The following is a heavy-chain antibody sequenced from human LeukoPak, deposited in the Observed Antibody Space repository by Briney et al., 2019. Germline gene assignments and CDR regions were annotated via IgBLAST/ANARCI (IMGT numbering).Heavy chain of an antibody. CDR3: ATLRDIDDY. V-gene: IGHV1-46*01. CDR1: GYTFTSYY. D-gene: IGHD5-12*01. J-gene: IGHJ4*02. Sequence: ASVTVSCKASGYTFTSYYMHWVRQAPGQGLEWMGIINPSGGSTSYAQKFQGGVTMTRDMSTSTVYMELSSLRSEDTAVYYCATLRDIDDYWGQGTLVTVSS. CDR2: INPSGGST.